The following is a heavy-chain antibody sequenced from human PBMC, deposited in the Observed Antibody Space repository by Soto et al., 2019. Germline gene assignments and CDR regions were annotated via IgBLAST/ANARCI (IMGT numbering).Heavy chain of an antibody. J-gene: IGHJ3*02. Sequence: QVQLVESGGGLVKPGGSLRLSCAASGFTFSDYYMTWIRQAPGKGLEWLSYITYNGDTIYYADCVKGRFTISRDNAHNSLYLEMNSLRAEDTASYYCARLRPTNTGGTFDIWGQGTMVTVSS. CDR1: GFTFSDYY. CDR2: ITYNGDTI. CDR3: ARLRPTNTGGTFDI. D-gene: IGHD3-16*01. V-gene: IGHV3-11*01.